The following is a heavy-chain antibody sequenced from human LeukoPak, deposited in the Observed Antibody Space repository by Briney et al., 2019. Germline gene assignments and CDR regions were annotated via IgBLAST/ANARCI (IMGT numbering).Heavy chain of an antibody. J-gene: IGHJ4*02. D-gene: IGHD5-18*01. CDR2: IYYSGST. CDR1: GGSISSYY. V-gene: IGHV4-59*08. CDR3: ARHRRGYSYGYFDY. Sequence: LETLSLTCTVSGGSISSYYWSWIRQPPGKGLEWIGYIYYSGSTNYNPSLKSRVTISVDTSKNQFSLKLSSVTAADTAVYYCARHRRGYSYGYFDYWGQGTLATVSS.